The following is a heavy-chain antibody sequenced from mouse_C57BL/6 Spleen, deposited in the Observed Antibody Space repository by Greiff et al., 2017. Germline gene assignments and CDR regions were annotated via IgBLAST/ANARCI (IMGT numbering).Heavy chain of an antibody. J-gene: IGHJ4*01. D-gene: IGHD1-1*01. Sequence: QVHVKQSGPELVKPGASVKISCKASGYSFTSYYIHWVKQRPGQGLEWIGWIYPGSGNTKYNEKFKGKATLTADTSSSTAYMQLSSLTSEDSAVYYCARSFYYYGSSPYAMDYWGQGTSVTVSS. CDR2: IYPGSGNT. CDR3: ARSFYYYGSSPYAMDY. V-gene: IGHV1-66*01. CDR1: GYSFTSYY.